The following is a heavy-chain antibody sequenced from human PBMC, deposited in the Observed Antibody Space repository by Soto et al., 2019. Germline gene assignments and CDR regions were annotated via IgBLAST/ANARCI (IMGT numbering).Heavy chain of an antibody. D-gene: IGHD6-19*01. V-gene: IGHV1-18*04. CDR2: VSNKNGVT. CDR1: GYTFANYD. J-gene: IGHJ4*02. Sequence: QVQLVQSGGEVKKPGASVKVSCKTSGYTFANYDFSWVRQAPGQGLEWMGWVSNKNGVTSYAEKFRDRVTITTDTSTSTVYMELRSLTSDDTAVYFCARERLNTGWYGFDYWGQEAQVTVSS. CDR3: ARERLNTGWYGFDY.